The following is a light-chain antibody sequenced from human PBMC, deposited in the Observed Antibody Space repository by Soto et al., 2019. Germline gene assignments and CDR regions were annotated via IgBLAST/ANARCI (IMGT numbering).Light chain of an antibody. V-gene: IGLV2-8*01. CDR3: SSYAGSNNWV. Sequence: QSVLTQPPSASGSPGQSVTISCTGTSSDVGGYNYVSWYQQHPGKAPKLLIYEVSKRPSGVPDLFSGSKSGSTASLTVSGLQAEDEADYYCSSYAGSNNWVFGGGTQLTVL. CDR1: SSDVGGYNY. CDR2: EVS. J-gene: IGLJ3*02.